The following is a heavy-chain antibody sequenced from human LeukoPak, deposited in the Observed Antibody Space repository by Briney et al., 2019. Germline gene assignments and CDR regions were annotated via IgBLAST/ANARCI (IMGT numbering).Heavy chain of an antibody. J-gene: IGHJ4*02. CDR3: ARAPQASSGWGGGLDY. D-gene: IGHD6-19*01. Sequence: GGSLRLSCAASGFTVSSNYMSWIRQAPGKGLEWVSVIYSGGSTYYADSVKGRFTISRDNSKNTLYLQMNSLRAEDTAVYYCARAPQASSGWGGGLDYWGQGTLVTVSS. V-gene: IGHV3-53*01. CDR2: IYSGGST. CDR1: GFTVSSNY.